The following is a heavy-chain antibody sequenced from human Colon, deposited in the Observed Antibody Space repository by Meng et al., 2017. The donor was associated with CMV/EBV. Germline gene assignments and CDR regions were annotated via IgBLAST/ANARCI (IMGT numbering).Heavy chain of an antibody. CDR2: IRSKTDGGTT. V-gene: IGHV3-15*01. D-gene: IGHD2-8*02. J-gene: IGHJ4*02. Sequence: GESLKISCAAPGFTFSKAWMNWVRQAPGKGLEWVGHIRSKTDGGTTDYAAAVKGRFTISRDDSKKLLFLQMNSLKTEDTAVYYCASGYWYENYFDHWGQGTLVTVSS. CDR1: GFTFSKAW. CDR3: ASGYWYENYFDH.